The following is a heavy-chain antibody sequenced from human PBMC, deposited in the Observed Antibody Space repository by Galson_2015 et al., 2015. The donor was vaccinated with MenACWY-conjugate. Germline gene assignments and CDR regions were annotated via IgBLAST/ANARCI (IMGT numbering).Heavy chain of an antibody. D-gene: IGHD5-18*01. CDR2: THHSGSI. V-gene: IGHV4-59*01. Sequence: ETLSLTCSVSGGSLTAYYWTWIRRAPGKGLERIGYTHHSGSISYNPSLKSRVTISLDTSRNQFSLRLSSVTAADTAVYYCARSPGGYSSGGQIDSWGQGSLVTVSS. CDR1: GGSLTAYY. CDR3: ARSPGGYSSGGQIDS. J-gene: IGHJ4*02.